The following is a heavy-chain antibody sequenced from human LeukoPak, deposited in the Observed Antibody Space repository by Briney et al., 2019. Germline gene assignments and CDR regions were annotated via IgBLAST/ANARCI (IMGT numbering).Heavy chain of an antibody. CDR1: GFTFDDYA. Sequence: GRSLRLSCAASGFTFDDYAMHWVRQAPGKGLEWVASIKQDGSEKYYVDSVKGRFTISRDNAKNSLYLQMNSLRAEDTALYYCARAPGEGWFDPWGQGTLVTVSS. J-gene: IGHJ5*02. V-gene: IGHV3-7*01. CDR2: IKQDGSEK. CDR3: ARAPGEGWFDP. D-gene: IGHD4-17*01.